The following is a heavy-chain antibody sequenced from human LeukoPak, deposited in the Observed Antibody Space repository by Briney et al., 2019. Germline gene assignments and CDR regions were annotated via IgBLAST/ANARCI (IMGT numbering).Heavy chain of an antibody. Sequence: PGGSLRLSCAASGFTVSSNYMSWVRQAPGKGLEWVSVIYSGGSTYYADSVKGRFTISRDNSKNTLYLQMNSLRAEDTAVYYCARDSPPDYYFDYWGQGTLATVSS. CDR3: ARDSPPDYYFDY. CDR2: IYSGGST. CDR1: GFTVSSNY. J-gene: IGHJ4*02. V-gene: IGHV3-53*01.